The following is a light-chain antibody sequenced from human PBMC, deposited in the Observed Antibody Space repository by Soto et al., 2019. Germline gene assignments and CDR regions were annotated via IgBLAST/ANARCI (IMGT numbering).Light chain of an antibody. CDR2: EVT. CDR1: SSDVGGYNY. J-gene: IGLJ2*01. V-gene: IGLV2-8*01. Sequence: QSALTQPPSASGSPGQSVTISCTGTSSDVGGYNYVSWYQQHPGKAPKLMIYEVTKRPSGVPDRFSGSKSGNTASLTVSRLQAEDEADYYCSSYAGSSVVFGGGTQLTVL. CDR3: SSYAGSSVV.